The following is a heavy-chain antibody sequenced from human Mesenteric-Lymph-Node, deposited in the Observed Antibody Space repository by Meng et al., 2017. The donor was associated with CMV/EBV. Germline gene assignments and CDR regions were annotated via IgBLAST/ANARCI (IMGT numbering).Heavy chain of an antibody. CDR3: AVRGTYWYFDL. V-gene: IGHV4-34*01. Sequence: LSCAFVGGSFSGYSWSWIRQPPGKGLEWIGEINHSGSTNYNPSLKSRVTISADTSKNQFSLKLSSVTAADTAVYYCAVRGTYWYFDLWGRGTLVTVSS. J-gene: IGHJ2*01. CDR2: INHSGST. D-gene: IGHD3-10*01. CDR1: GGSFSGYS.